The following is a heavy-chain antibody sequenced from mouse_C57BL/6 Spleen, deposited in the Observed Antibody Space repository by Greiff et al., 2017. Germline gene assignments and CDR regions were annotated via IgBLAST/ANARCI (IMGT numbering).Heavy chain of an antibody. D-gene: IGHD2-3*01. J-gene: IGHJ2*01. V-gene: IGHV1-72*01. CDR1: GYTFTSYG. Sequence: QVQLQQSGAELAKPGASVKLSCKASGYTFTSYGMHWVKQRPGRGLEWIGRIDPNSGGTKYNEKFKGKATLTADKPSSTAYMQLSSLTSEDSAVYYCARASIYDCYFIDYWGQGTTLTVSS. CDR2: IDPNSGGT. CDR3: ARASIYDCYFIDY.